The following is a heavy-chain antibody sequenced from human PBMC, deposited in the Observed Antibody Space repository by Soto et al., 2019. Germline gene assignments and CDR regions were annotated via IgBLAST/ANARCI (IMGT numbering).Heavy chain of an antibody. V-gene: IGHV2-26*01. CDR1: GFSLSNARMG. J-gene: IGHJ6*02. CDR2: IFSNDEK. D-gene: IGHD6-6*01. Sequence: QVTLKESGPVLVKPTETLTLTCTVSGFSLSNARMGVSWIRQPPGKALEWLAHIFSNDEKSYSTSLKSRLTSTKDTTKTQVVLTMTNMDPVDTATYYCARIPWQLVRVGYYGMDVWGQGTTVTVSS. CDR3: ARIPWQLVRVGYYGMDV.